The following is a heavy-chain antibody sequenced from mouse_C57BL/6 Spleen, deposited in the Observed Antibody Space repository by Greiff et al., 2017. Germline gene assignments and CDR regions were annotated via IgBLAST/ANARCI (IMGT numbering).Heavy chain of an antibody. J-gene: IGHJ2*01. CDR3: ARGGRTGVDSSGVFDY. V-gene: IGHV3-6*01. D-gene: IGHD3-2*02. CDR2: ISYDGSN. CDR1: GYSITSGYY. Sequence: EVQLQQSGPGLVKPSQSLSLTCSVTGYSITSGYYWNWIRQFPGNKLEWMGYISYDGSNNYNPSLKNRISITRDPSKNQFFLKLNSVTTEDTATYYCARGGRTGVDSSGVFDYWGQGTTLTVSS.